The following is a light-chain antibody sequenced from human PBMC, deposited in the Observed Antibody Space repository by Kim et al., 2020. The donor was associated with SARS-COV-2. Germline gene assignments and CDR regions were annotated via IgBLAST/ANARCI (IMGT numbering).Light chain of an antibody. CDR3: GTWDSSLSARV. CDR2: DNN. Sequence: GQRVTVSCSGNNSNIVNNYVSWYQQRPGTAPKLLIYDNNKRPSGIPDRFSGSKSGTSATLGITGLQTGDEADYYCGTWDSSLSARVFGGGTQLTVL. V-gene: IGLV1-51*01. CDR1: NSNIVNNY. J-gene: IGLJ3*02.